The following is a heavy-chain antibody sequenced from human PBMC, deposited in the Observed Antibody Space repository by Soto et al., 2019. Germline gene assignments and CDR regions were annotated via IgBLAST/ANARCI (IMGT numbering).Heavy chain of an antibody. Sequence: PGGPFRLSCAAPGFTFSSYSMTWVRPAPGKGLEWVSVIGGDAVTTYYADSVKGRFTVSRDNSKNTVHLQMNSLRAEDTAVYYCAKALYSSTYSRGMDVWGQGTTVTVSS. CDR3: AKALYSSTYSRGMDV. CDR2: IGGDAVTT. D-gene: IGHD6-19*01. J-gene: IGHJ6*02. CDR1: GFTFSSYS. V-gene: IGHV3-23*01.